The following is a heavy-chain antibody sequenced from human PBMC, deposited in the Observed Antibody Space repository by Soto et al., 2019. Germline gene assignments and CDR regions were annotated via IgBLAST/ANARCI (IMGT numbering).Heavy chain of an antibody. CDR1: GGSISSSNW. Sequence: QVQLQESGPGLVKPSGTLSLTCAVSGGSISSSNWWSWVRQPPGKGLEWIGEIYHSGSTNYNPSLKSRVTISVVKSKNQFSLKLSSVTAADTAVYYCASLYYYDSSGEDAFDIWGQGTMVTVSS. J-gene: IGHJ3*02. CDR2: IYHSGST. CDR3: ASLYYYDSSGEDAFDI. D-gene: IGHD3-22*01. V-gene: IGHV4-4*02.